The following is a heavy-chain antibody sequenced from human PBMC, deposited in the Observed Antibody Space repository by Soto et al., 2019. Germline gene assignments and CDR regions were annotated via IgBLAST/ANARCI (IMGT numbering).Heavy chain of an antibody. J-gene: IGHJ6*03. CDR3: ARRAEDHYFYYMGV. V-gene: IGHV1-18*01. Sequence: QAQLVQSGREVKRPGASVKVSCKASGYSFSSYGIVWVRQAPGQGLEWMGWIRPYNGDTNSAQKFQGRVTLTTDTSTSTAYMELRSLRYDDTAVYYCARRAEDHYFYYMGVWGKGTTVTVSS. CDR1: GYSFSSYG. CDR2: IRPYNGDT. D-gene: IGHD1-26*01.